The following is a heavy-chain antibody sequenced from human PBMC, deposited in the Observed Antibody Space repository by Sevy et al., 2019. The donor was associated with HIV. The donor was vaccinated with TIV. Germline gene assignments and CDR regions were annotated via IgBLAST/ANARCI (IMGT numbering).Heavy chain of an antibody. V-gene: IGHV3-9*01. CDR1: GFTFNDYA. CDR3: ANDRLPKISSFDS. CDR2: ISWTSGNI. J-gene: IGHJ4*02. Sequence: GGSLRLSCAASGFTFNDYAMHWVRQAPGKGLEWVSGISWTSGNIDYADSVKGRFTISRDNAKNSLYLQMNSLRGEDTAFYDCANDRLPKISSFDSWGQGTLVTVSS. D-gene: IGHD6-13*01.